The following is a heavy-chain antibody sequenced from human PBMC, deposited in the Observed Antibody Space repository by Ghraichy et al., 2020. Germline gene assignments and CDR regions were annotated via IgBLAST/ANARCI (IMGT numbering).Heavy chain of an antibody. J-gene: IGHJ6*02. CDR2: IYYTGST. CDR1: GGSISTNSYS. V-gene: IGHV4-39*01. Sequence: GSLRLSCTVSGGSISTNSYSWGWIRQPPGKGLEWIGTIYYTGSTYYNPSLKSRVTISIDTSKNQFSLKLTSVTAADTAVYFCARLYSGHDPHYNNYYGMDVWGLGTTVTVSS. D-gene: IGHD5-12*01. CDR3: ARLYSGHDPHYNNYYGMDV.